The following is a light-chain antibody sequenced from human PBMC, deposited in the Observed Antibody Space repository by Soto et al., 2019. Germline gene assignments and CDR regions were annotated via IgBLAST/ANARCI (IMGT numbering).Light chain of an antibody. CDR1: QSISSH. CDR3: QQSYSTPT. CDR2: GAS. V-gene: IGKV1-39*01. J-gene: IGKJ3*01. Sequence: DIPMTQSPSSLSASVGDRVTIPCRASQSISSHLNWYQQKPGKAPNLLIFGASNLQSGVPSRFSGSGSWTDFTLTISSLQPEDFATYYCQQSYSTPTFGPGTKVEIK.